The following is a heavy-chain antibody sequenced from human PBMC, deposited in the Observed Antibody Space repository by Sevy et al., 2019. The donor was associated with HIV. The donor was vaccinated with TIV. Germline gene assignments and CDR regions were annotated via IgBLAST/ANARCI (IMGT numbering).Heavy chain of an antibody. Sequence: GGSLRLSCAASGFTFSGSAIHWVRQASGKGLEWLGRIRSKSNSHATAYAASVKGRLTISRDDSKNTAYLQMNSLKTEDTAVYYCTRHRLSMVRGIIMAHYFDYWGPGTLVTVSS. CDR2: IRSKSNSHAT. CDR1: GFTFSGSA. V-gene: IGHV3-73*01. J-gene: IGHJ4*02. CDR3: TRHRLSMVRGIIMAHYFDY. D-gene: IGHD3-10*01.